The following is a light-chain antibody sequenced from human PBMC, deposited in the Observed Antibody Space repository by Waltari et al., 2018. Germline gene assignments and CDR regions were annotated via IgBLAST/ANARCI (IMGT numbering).Light chain of an antibody. CDR1: ASNIGSSYE. CDR3: QSYETSLSVV. V-gene: IGLV1-40*01. Sequence: QSVLTHPPPVPWAPVQSATTPSTVGASNIGSSYEVHWYQPHPREAPKLLICGVISRPLGVPARFFGSTSGTTASLAITGLQAEDEADYYCQSYETSLSVVFGGGTKLTVL. CDR2: GVI. J-gene: IGLJ3*02.